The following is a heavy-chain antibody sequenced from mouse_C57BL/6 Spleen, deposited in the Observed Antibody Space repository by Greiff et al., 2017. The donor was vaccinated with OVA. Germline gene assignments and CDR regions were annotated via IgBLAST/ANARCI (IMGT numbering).Heavy chain of an antibody. CDR2: IYPSDSET. Sequence: QVQLQQPGAELVRPGSSVKLSCKASGYTFTSYWMDWVKQRPGQGLAWIGNIYPSDSETHYNQKFKDKATLTVDKSSSTAYMQLSSLTSEDSAVYYCARSYDGYYGAMDYWGQGTSVTVSS. CDR3: ARSYDGYYGAMDY. CDR1: GYTFTSYW. V-gene: IGHV1-61*01. J-gene: IGHJ4*01. D-gene: IGHD2-3*01.